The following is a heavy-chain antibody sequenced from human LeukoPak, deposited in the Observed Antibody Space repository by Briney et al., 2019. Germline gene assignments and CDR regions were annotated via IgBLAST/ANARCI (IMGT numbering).Heavy chain of an antibody. J-gene: IGHJ4*02. CDR3: ARFIAAPYYFDY. Sequence: GGSLRLSCAASGFTFSSYGMHWVRQAPGKGLEWVAVISYDGSNKYYADSVKGRFTISRDNAKNSLYLQMNSLRAEDTAVYYCARFIAAPYYFDYWGRGTLVTVSS. V-gene: IGHV3-30*03. D-gene: IGHD6-13*01. CDR1: GFTFSSYG. CDR2: ISYDGSNK.